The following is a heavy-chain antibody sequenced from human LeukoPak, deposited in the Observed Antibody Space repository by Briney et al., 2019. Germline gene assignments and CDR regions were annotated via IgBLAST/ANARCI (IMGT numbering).Heavy chain of an antibody. CDR1: GYTFTGYY. D-gene: IGHD1-14*01. CDR3: ARDIRGPTDSSYGMDV. J-gene: IGHJ6*02. Sequence: ASVKVSCKASGYTFTGYYMHWVRQAPGQGLEWMGWINPNSGGTNYAQKFQGWVTMTRDTSISTAYMELSRLRSDDTAVYYCARDIRGPTDSSYGMDVWSQGTTVAVSS. V-gene: IGHV1-2*04. CDR2: INPNSGGT.